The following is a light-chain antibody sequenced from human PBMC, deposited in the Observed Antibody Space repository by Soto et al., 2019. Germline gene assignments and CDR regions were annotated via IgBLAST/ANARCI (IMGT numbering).Light chain of an antibody. CDR2: DAY. J-gene: IGKJ1*01. CDR3: QQRSNWPPAT. CDR1: QSVSSY. V-gene: IGKV3-11*01. Sequence: EIVFTQSPPTLSLSPGEKATLSCRASQSVSSYLAWYQQKPGQAPRLLIYDAYNRATGIPARFSGSGSGTDFTLTISSLEPEDFAVYYCQQRSNWPPATFGQGTKVDI.